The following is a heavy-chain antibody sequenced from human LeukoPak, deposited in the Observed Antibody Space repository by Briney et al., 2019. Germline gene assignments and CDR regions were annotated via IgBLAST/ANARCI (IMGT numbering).Heavy chain of an antibody. Sequence: SETLSLTCTVSGGSISSYYWSWIRQPPGKGLEWIGYIYTSGSTNYNSSLKSRVTISVDTSKNQISLKLSSVTAADTAVYYCASSTYCGGDCYFWDYFDYWGQGTLVTVSS. CDR3: ASSTYCGGDCYFWDYFDY. V-gene: IGHV4-4*09. CDR2: IYTSGST. CDR1: GGSISSYY. J-gene: IGHJ4*02. D-gene: IGHD2-21*02.